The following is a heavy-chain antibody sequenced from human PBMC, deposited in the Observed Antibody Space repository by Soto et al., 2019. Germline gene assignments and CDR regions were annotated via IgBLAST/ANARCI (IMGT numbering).Heavy chain of an antibody. D-gene: IGHD3-16*01. CDR2: VYYRGSI. CDR1: GDSISSPDYY. CDR3: ARVTFTPNWFDS. Sequence: SETLSLTCTVSGDSISSPDYYWSWIRQAPGKGLELIGYVYYRGSIYYTPSFESRVSISIDTSKNQFSLRLTCVTAADSAVYFCARVTFTPNWFDSWGQGSLVTVSS. J-gene: IGHJ5*01. V-gene: IGHV4-30-4*01.